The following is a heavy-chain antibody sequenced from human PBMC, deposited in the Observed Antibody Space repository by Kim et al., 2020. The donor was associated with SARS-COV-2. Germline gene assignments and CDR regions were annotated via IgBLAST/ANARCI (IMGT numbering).Heavy chain of an antibody. CDR1: GFTFSGYY. V-gene: IGHV3-11*01. Sequence: GGSLRLSCAASGFTFSGYYMSWIRQAPGKGLEWVSYISSSGSTIYYADSVKGRFTISRDNAESSLYLQMNSLRAEDTAVYYCAREARGGPRAFDIWGQGTMVTVSS. CDR3: AREARGGPRAFDI. D-gene: IGHD2-15*01. J-gene: IGHJ3*02. CDR2: ISSSGSTI.